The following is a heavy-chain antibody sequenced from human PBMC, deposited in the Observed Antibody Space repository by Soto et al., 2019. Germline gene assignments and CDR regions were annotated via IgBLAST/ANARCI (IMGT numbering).Heavy chain of an antibody. J-gene: IGHJ5*02. V-gene: IGHV3-7*03. Sequence: GGSLRLSCAASGFDVSVYWMSWVRQAPGKGPEWVAKIKVDGSEKQYVDSVKGRFTISRDNARNSVFLQMNSLRAGDTAVYYCVKDGGYCSSATCYSPRNHYFDAWGQGTLVTVSS. CDR2: IKVDGSEK. D-gene: IGHD2-2*01. CDR1: GFDVSVYW. CDR3: VKDGGYCSSATCYSPRNHYFDA.